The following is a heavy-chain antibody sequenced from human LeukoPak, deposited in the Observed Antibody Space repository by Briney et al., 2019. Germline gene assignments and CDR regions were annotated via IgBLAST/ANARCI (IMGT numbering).Heavy chain of an antibody. V-gene: IGHV3-74*01. CDR1: GFTFSSYW. Sequence: YPGGSLRLSCAASGFTFSSYWMHWVRHAPGKGLVWVSRINSDGSSTSYADSVKGRFTISRDNAKNTLYLQMNSLRAEDTAVYYCARESSSWYVGYWGQGTLVTVSS. CDR3: ARESSSWYVGY. CDR2: INSDGSST. D-gene: IGHD6-13*01. J-gene: IGHJ4*02.